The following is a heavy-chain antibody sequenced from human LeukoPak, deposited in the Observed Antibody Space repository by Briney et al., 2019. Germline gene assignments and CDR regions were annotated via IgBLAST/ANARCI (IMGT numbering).Heavy chain of an antibody. V-gene: IGHV3-7*01. D-gene: IGHD3-10*01. Sequence: GGSLRLSCVASGFSFSRYWMSWVRQAPGKGLEWVANIKEDGSEQYYADSLKGRFTISRDNVKNSLYLHINSLRAEDTAVYYCARDSFEADIDYWGQGTLVTVSS. CDR2: IKEDGSEQ. CDR1: GFSFSRYW. CDR3: ARDSFEADIDY. J-gene: IGHJ4*02.